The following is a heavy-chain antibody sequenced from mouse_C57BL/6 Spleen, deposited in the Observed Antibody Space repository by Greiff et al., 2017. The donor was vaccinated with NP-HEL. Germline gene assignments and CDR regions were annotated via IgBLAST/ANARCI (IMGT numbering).Heavy chain of an antibody. J-gene: IGHJ1*03. CDR1: GFTFSDYG. CDR3: ARPPSYGSPSYWYFDV. CDR2: ISSGSSTI. Sequence: EVQRVESGGGLVKPGGSLKLSCAASGFTFSDYGMHWVRQAPEKGLEWVAYISSGSSTIYYADTVKGRFTISRDNAKNTLFLQMTSLRSEDTAMYYCARPPSYGSPSYWYFDVWGTGTTVTVSS. D-gene: IGHD1-1*01. V-gene: IGHV5-17*01.